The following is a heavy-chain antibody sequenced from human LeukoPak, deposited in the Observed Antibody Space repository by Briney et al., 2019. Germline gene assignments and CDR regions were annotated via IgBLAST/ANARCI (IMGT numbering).Heavy chain of an antibody. Sequence: SVKVSCKASGGTFSSYAISWVRQAPGQGREWMGGLIPIFGTANYAQKFQGRVTITADESTSTAYMELSSLRSEDTAVYYCARGLLAAGPSPSWFDPWGQGTLVTVSS. CDR2: LIPIFGTA. D-gene: IGHD6-13*01. J-gene: IGHJ5*02. CDR1: GGTFSSYA. V-gene: IGHV1-69*13. CDR3: ARGLLAAGPSPSWFDP.